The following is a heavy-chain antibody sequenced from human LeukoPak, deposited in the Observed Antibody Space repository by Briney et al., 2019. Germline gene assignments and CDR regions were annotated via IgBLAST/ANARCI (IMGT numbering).Heavy chain of an antibody. CDR1: GGSVSTSSYY. V-gene: IGHV4-39*02. Sequence: KASETLSLTCTVSGGSVSTSSYYWGWIRQPPGKRLEWIGSIYYSGSTYYNPSLKSRVTISVDTSKNQFSLRLSSVTAADTAVYYCARDRRHERRGWYYYYMDVWGKGTTVTVSS. D-gene: IGHD5-24*01. CDR3: ARDRRHERRGWYYYYMDV. CDR2: IYYSGST. J-gene: IGHJ6*03.